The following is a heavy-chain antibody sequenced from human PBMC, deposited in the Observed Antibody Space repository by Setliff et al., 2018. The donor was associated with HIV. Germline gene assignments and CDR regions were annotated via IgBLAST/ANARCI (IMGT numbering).Heavy chain of an antibody. CDR2: IYHSGTS. CDR1: GGSVSGHY. Sequence: PSETLSLTCSVSGGSVSGHYWSWIRQPPGKGLEWIGYIYHSGTSNKNPSLKSRVTMSVDKSKNQFSLKLSSVTAADTAVYYCARAYVWGSYRFIDFWGQGTLVTVSS. D-gene: IGHD3-16*02. CDR3: ARAYVWGSYRFIDF. J-gene: IGHJ4*02. V-gene: IGHV4-59*02.